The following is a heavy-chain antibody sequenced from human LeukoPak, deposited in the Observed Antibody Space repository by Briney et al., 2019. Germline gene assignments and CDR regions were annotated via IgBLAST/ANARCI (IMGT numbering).Heavy chain of an antibody. CDR2: ISGSGGST. J-gene: IGHJ6*02. CDR1: GFTFSSYA. V-gene: IGHV3-23*01. Sequence: PGGSLRLSCAASGFTFSSYAMSWVRQAPGKGLEWVSAISGSGGSTYYADSVKGRFTISRDNSKNTLYLQMNSLRAEDTAVYYCAKSRPFIVVVPAALLMDVWGQGTTVTVSS. D-gene: IGHD2-2*01. CDR3: AKSRPFIVVVPAALLMDV.